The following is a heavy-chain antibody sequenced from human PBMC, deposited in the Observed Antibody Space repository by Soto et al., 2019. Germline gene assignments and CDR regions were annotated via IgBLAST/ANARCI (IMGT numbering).Heavy chain of an antibody. D-gene: IGHD6-13*01. CDR2: IYYSGST. Sequence: ETLSLTCIVSGESISGTIYYWGWIRQPPGKGLEWIGSIYYSGSTYYNPSLKGRVTISVDTSKNHFSLKLTSVTAADTAVYYCARPGGSGWFYFDSWGQGSQVTVSS. CDR1: GESISGTIYY. CDR3: ARPGGSGWFYFDS. J-gene: IGHJ4*02. V-gene: IGHV4-39*02.